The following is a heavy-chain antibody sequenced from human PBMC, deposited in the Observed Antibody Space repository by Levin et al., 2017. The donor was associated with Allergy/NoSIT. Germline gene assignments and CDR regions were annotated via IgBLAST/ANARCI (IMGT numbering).Heavy chain of an antibody. J-gene: IGHJ4*02. Sequence: GGSLRLSCAASGFIFSNYGMNWVRQAPGKGLEMVSFISKDGITKYYADSVKGRFTISRDSSKNTVYLEMNSLRPDDTAMYYCARDHSWGFNGYWGQGTLVTVSS. CDR2: ISKDGITK. CDR3: ARDHSWGFNGY. V-gene: IGHV3-30*03. D-gene: IGHD7-27*01. CDR1: GFIFSNYG.